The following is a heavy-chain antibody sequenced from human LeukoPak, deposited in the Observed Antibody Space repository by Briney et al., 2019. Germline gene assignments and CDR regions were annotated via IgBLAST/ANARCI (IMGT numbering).Heavy chain of an antibody. V-gene: IGHV3-21*01. CDR1: GFTFSSYS. J-gene: IGHJ4*02. CDR2: ISSSSSYI. CDR3: AGEPGYCSSTSCYEIDY. Sequence: GGSLRLSCAASGFTFSSYSMNWVRQAPGKGLEWVSSISSSSSYIYYADSVKGRFTICRDNAKNSLYLQMNSLRAEDTAVYYCAGEPGYCSSTSCYEIDYWGQGTLVTVSS. D-gene: IGHD2-2*01.